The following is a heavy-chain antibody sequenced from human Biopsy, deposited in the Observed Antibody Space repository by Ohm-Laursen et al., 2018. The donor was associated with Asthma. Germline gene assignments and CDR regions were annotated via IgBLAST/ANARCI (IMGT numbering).Heavy chain of an antibody. CDR3: ARTYYDFLTGQVNDALAM. Sequence: ASVKVSCKASGYTFINYAIHWVRQAPGQRLEWMGWINAGNGNTKYSEKFQGRVTITRDTSASTAYMDLSSLRSEDTAVYYCARTYYDFLTGQVNDALAMWGQGTVVTVS. CDR2: INAGNGNT. V-gene: IGHV1-3*01. CDR1: GYTFINYA. D-gene: IGHD3-9*01. J-gene: IGHJ3*02.